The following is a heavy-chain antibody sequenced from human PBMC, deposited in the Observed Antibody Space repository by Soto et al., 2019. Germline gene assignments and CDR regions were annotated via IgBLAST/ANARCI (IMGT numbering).Heavy chain of an antibody. CDR2: INSDGSST. CDR3: AKDRASGYVYGMDV. J-gene: IGHJ6*02. Sequence: PGGSLRLSCAASGFTFSSYWMHWVRQAPGKGLVWVSRINSDGSSTSYADSVKGRFTISRDNSKNTLYLQMNSLRAEDTAVYYCAKDRASGYVYGMDVWGQGTTVTVSS. CDR1: GFTFSSYW. D-gene: IGHD5-12*01. V-gene: IGHV3-74*01.